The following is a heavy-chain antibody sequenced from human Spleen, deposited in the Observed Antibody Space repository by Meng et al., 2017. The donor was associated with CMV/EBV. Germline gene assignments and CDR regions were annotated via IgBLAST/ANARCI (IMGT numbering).Heavy chain of an antibody. CDR3: TRSGTSAWYYFDS. Sequence: GYGGSVSSTNGWSWVRRPPGKGLEWIGEVSHRRSATYNPSLKSRVTMSIDNSKNQFSLQLNSVTAADTAVYYCTRSGTSAWYYFDSWGQGTLVTVSS. V-gene: IGHV4-4*02. J-gene: IGHJ4*02. D-gene: IGHD6-19*01. CDR1: GGSVSSTNG. CDR2: VSHRRSA.